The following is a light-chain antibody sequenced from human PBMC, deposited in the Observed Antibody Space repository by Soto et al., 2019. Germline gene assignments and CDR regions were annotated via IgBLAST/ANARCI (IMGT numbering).Light chain of an antibody. V-gene: IGKV1-39*01. CDR1: QSISSY. CDR3: QQSYSTLIT. J-gene: IGKJ5*01. Sequence: DIQMTQSPSSLSASVGDSVTIXXRASQSISSYLNWYQQKPGKAPKVXIYAASSLQRGVPSRFSGSGAGTDFTLTISSLQPEDFATYYCQQSYSTLITFGQGTRLEIK. CDR2: AAS.